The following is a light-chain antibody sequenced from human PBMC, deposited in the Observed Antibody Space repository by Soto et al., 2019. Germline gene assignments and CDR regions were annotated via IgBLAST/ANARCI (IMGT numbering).Light chain of an antibody. V-gene: IGKV3-15*01. Sequence: EIVLTQSPGTLSVSPGERVSLSCRASQSIYEKLAWYQQKPGQTPRLLIYDASTRATGISGSFSGSGSGTEFTLTISSLQSEDFAVYYCQQYNRWPLTFGGGTKVDIK. CDR3: QQYNRWPLT. CDR2: DAS. J-gene: IGKJ4*01. CDR1: QSIYEK.